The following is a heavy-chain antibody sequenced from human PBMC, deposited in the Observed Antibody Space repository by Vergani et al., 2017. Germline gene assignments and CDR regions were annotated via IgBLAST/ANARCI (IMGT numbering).Heavy chain of an antibody. CDR2: ISWDGGST. J-gene: IGHJ6*02. D-gene: IGHD6-6*01. Sequence: EVQLVESGGVVVQPGGSLRLSCAASGFTFDDYTMHWVRQAPGKGLAWVSLISWDGGSTYYADSVKGRFTISRDNSKNSLYLQMNSLRTEDTALYYCAKDMRAARGVSIYYYYYGMDVWGQGTTVTVSS. CDR3: AKDMRAARGVSIYYYYYGMDV. V-gene: IGHV3-43*01. CDR1: GFTFDDYT.